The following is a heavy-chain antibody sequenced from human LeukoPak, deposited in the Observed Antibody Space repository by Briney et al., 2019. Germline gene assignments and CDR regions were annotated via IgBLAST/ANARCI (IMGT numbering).Heavy chain of an antibody. CDR3: ARHVHYYYYYMDV. J-gene: IGHJ6*03. CDR1: GYSISSGYY. D-gene: IGHD3-10*02. CDR2: IYHSGST. V-gene: IGHV4-38-2*02. Sequence: SETLSLTCTVSGYSISSGYYWGWIRQPPGKGLEWIGSIYHSGSTYYNPSLKSRVTISVDTSKNQFSLKLSSVTAADTAVYYCARHVHYYYYYMDVWGKGTTVTISS.